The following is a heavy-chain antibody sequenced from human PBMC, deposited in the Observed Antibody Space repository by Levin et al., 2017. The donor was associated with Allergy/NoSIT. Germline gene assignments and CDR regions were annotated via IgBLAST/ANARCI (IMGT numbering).Heavy chain of an antibody. D-gene: IGHD6-19*01. V-gene: IGHV5-10-1*01. J-gene: IGHJ4*02. CDR2: IDPRDSST. CDR1: GYSFTDYW. Sequence: KVSCKASGYSFTDYWVTWVRQIPGKGLEWMGRIDPRDSSTSYSPSFQGHVTISSDKSINTAYLQWGSLQASESAMYYCARHALGSSGWHYFDSWGQGSLVTVSS. CDR3: ARHALGSSGWHYFDS.